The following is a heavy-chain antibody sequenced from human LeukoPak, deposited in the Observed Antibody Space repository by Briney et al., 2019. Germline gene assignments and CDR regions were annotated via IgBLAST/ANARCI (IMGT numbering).Heavy chain of an antibody. CDR2: ISSSSSYI. CDR3: AREPVAGTAPR. CDR1: GFTFSSYS. Sequence: GGSLRLSCAASGFTFSSYSMNWVRQAPGKGLEWVSSISSSSSYIYYADSVKGRFTISRGNAKNSLYLQMNSLRAEDTAVYYCAREPVAGTAPRWGQGTLVTVSS. V-gene: IGHV3-21*01. D-gene: IGHD6-19*01. J-gene: IGHJ4*02.